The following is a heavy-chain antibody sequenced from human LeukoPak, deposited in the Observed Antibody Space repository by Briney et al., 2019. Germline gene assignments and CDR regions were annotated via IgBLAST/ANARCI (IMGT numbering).Heavy chain of an antibody. CDR1: GYTFTSYG. Sequence: ASVKVSCKASGYTFTSYGISWVRQAPGQGLEWMGWISAYNGNTNYAQKFQGRVTMTRDTSISTAYMAVSRLRSDDTAVYYCAREGNSSGYYPTPNWFDPWGQGTLVTVSS. V-gene: IGHV1-18*01. J-gene: IGHJ5*02. D-gene: IGHD3-22*01. CDR3: AREGNSSGYYPTPNWFDP. CDR2: ISAYNGNT.